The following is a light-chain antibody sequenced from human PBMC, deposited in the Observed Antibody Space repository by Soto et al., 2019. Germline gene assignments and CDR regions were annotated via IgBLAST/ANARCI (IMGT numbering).Light chain of an antibody. CDR2: EGS. CDR1: SSDVGSYNL. V-gene: IGLV2-23*01. Sequence: QSALTQPASVSGSPGQSITISCTGTSSDVGSYNLVSWYQQHPGKAPKLLIYEGSYRPSGISNRFSGSKSGNTASLTISGLQAEDERDYYCCSYAGSTTLVMFGGGTKVTVL. J-gene: IGLJ3*02. CDR3: CSYAGSTTLVM.